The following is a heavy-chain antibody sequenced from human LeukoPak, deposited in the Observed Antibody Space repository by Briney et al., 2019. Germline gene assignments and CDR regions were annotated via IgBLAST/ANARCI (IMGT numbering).Heavy chain of an antibody. CDR3: AKDRVGVFDY. CDR1: GFTFSSYA. J-gene: IGHJ4*02. D-gene: IGHD2-15*01. V-gene: IGHV3-23*01. Sequence: GGSLRLSCATPGFTFSSYAMSWVRQAPGKGLEWVSGISDSGGSTYYADSVKGRFTISRDNSKNTLYLQMNSLRAEDTAVYYCAKDRVGVFDYWGQGTLVTVSS. CDR2: ISDSGGST.